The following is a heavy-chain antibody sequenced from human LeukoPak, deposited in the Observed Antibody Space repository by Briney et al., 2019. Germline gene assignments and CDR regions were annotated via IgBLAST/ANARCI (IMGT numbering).Heavy chain of an antibody. CDR1: GYTFTGYY. V-gene: IGHV1-18*04. CDR3: ARGASGSGIYYSAYDY. D-gene: IGHD3-10*01. Sequence: ASVKVSCKASGYTFTGYYMHWVRQAPGQGLEWMGWISAYNGNTNYAQKLQGRVTMTTDTSTSTAYMELRSLRSDDTAVYYCARGASGSGIYYSAYDYWGQGPLVTVSS. J-gene: IGHJ4*02. CDR2: ISAYNGNT.